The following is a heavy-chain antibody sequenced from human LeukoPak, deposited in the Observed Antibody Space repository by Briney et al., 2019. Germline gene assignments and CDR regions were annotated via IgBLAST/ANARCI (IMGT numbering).Heavy chain of an antibody. D-gene: IGHD6-19*01. V-gene: IGHV3-23*01. J-gene: IGHJ4*02. Sequence: PGGSLRLSCAASGFTFSSYAMSWVRQAPGKGLEWVSAISGSGGSTYYADSVKGRFTISRDNAKNSLYLQMNSLRAEDTAVYYCARLPGIAVAGTSDYWGQGTLVTVSS. CDR1: GFTFSSYA. CDR3: ARLPGIAVAGTSDY. CDR2: ISGSGGST.